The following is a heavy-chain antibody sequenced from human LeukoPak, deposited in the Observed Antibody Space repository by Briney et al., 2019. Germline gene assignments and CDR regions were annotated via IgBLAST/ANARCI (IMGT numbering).Heavy chain of an antibody. J-gene: IGHJ5*02. CDR2: IIPILGIA. CDR1: GGTFSSYA. V-gene: IGHV1-69*04. CDR3: ARDLLTRFDP. Sequence: APVKVSCKASGGTFSSYAISWVRQAPGQGLEWMGRIIPILGIANYAQKFQGRVTITADKSTSTAYMELSSLRSEDTAVYYCARDLLTRFDPWGQGTLVTVSS.